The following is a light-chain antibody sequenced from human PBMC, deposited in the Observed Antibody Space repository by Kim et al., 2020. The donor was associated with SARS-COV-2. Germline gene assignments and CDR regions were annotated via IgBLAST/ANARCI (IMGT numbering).Light chain of an antibody. CDR2: DVS. CDR3: SSYTSSSTWV. CDR1: SSDVGGYNF. J-gene: IGLJ1*01. Sequence: GPSVTVSCTGTSSDVGGYNFVSWYQQHPGKAPELMIFDVSKRPSGVSNRFSGSKSGNTASLTISGLQAEDEADYYCSSYTSSSTWVFGTGTKVTVL. V-gene: IGLV2-14*04.